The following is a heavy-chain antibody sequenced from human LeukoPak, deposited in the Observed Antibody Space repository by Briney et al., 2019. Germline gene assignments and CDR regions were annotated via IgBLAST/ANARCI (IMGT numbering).Heavy chain of an antibody. Sequence: PSETLSLTCAVYGGSFSGYYWSWIRQPPGKGLEWIGEINHSGSTNYNPSLKSRVTMSLDTSKNQFSLKLSSVTASDTAVYYCARVLNTVTTILNYFYFWGQGTPVPVS. CDR3: ARVLNTVTTILNYFYF. J-gene: IGHJ4*02. CDR1: GGSFSGYY. V-gene: IGHV4-34*01. CDR2: INHSGST. D-gene: IGHD4-17*01.